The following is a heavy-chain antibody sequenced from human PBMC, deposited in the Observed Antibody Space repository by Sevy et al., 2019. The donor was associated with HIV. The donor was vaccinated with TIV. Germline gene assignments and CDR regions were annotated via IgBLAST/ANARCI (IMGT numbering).Heavy chain of an antibody. Sequence: GGSLRLSCATSGFTFSSYAMSWVRQAPGKGLEWVSAISGSGGSTYYADSVKGRFTISRDNSKNTLYLQMNSLRAEDTAVYYCAKDLIFYGDYPEYFQHWGQGTLVTVSS. CDR2: ISGSGGST. CDR1: GFTFSSYA. CDR3: AKDLIFYGDYPEYFQH. V-gene: IGHV3-23*01. D-gene: IGHD4-17*01. J-gene: IGHJ1*01.